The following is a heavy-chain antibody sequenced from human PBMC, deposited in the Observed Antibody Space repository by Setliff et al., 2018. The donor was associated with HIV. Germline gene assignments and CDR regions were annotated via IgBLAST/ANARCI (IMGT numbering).Heavy chain of an antibody. D-gene: IGHD1-26*01. CDR3: AREGGSYRRGYYFDY. J-gene: IGHJ4*02. Sequence: GGSLRLSCAASGFTFNAYEMNWVRQAPGKGLEWISYISTSGTTTSYADSVKARFTISRGNANNSLYLQMNNLRAEDTAVYYCAREGGSYRRGYYFDYWGQGMLVTVSS. CDR2: ISTSGTTT. V-gene: IGHV3-48*03. CDR1: GFTFNAYE.